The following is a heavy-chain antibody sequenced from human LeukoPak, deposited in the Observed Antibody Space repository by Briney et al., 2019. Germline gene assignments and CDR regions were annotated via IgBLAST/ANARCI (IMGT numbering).Heavy chain of an antibody. D-gene: IGHD2-2*01. CDR2: IYPGDSDT. Sequence: GESLKISCKGSGYSFTSYWIGWVRQMPGKGLEWMGIIYPGDSDTRYSPSFQGQVTISADKSISTAYLQWSSLKASDTAMYYCARLTSLDCSSTSCSLVYFDYWGQGSLVTVSS. J-gene: IGHJ4*02. CDR1: GYSFTSYW. V-gene: IGHV5-51*01. CDR3: ARLTSLDCSSTSCSLVYFDY.